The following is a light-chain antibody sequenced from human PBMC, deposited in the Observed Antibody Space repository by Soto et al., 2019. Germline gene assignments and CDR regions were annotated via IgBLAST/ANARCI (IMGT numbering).Light chain of an antibody. CDR1: QSVSSK. Sequence: EIVMTQSPVTLSVSPGERATLSCRASQSVSSKLAWYQQKPGQAPRLLIYGASTGATGIPARFSGSGSGTEFTLSISSLQSEDFAVYYCQQYNNWPQTFGQGTKLEIK. J-gene: IGKJ2*01. CDR2: GAS. V-gene: IGKV3-15*01. CDR3: QQYNNWPQT.